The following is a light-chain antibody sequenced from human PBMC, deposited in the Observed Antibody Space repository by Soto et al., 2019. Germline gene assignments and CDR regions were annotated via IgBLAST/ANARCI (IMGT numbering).Light chain of an antibody. J-gene: IGLJ2*01. CDR2: ANT. V-gene: IGLV1-40*01. Sequence: QSVLTQPPSVTGAPGQRVTISCTGNNSNIGAGSGVNWYQQFPAKAPKLLIYANTHRPSGVPDRFSGSTSATSASLAITGLQTQDEADYYCQSFDRSLTSLIFGGGTKVTVL. CDR3: QSFDRSLTSLI. CDR1: NSNIGAGSG.